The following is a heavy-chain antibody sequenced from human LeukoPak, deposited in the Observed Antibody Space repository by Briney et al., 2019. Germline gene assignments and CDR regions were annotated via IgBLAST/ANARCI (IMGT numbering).Heavy chain of an antibody. D-gene: IGHD1-14*01. CDR1: GFTVITND. V-gene: IGHV3-53*01. J-gene: IGHJ4*02. CDR2: LYRDGNT. Sequence: PGGSLRLSCAASGFTVITNDMTWVRQAPGKGLEWVSVLYRDGNTKYADSVQGRFNISRDNCKNTLYLEMNNLSPDDTAVYYCARGVEPLAANTLAYWGQGTLVTVSS. CDR3: ARGVEPLAANTLAY.